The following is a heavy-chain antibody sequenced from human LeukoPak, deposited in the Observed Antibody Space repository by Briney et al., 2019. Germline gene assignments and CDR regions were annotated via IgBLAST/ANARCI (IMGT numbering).Heavy chain of an antibody. J-gene: IGHJ4*02. V-gene: IGHV4-59*08. CDR1: GGPISSYY. D-gene: IGHD3-10*01. Sequence: SETLSLTCTVSGGPISSYYWSWIRQPPGKGLEWIGYIYYSGSTNYNPSLKSRVTISVDTSKNQFSLKLSSVTAADTAVYYCARGGYYYGSGSYKGFDYWGQGTLVTVSS. CDR2: IYYSGST. CDR3: ARGGYYYGSGSYKGFDY.